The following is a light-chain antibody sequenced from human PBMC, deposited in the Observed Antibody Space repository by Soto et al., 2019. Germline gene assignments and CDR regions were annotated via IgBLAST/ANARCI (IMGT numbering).Light chain of an antibody. CDR2: DAS. J-gene: IGKJ2*01. Sequence: AIQLTQSPSSLSASVGDRVTITCRASQGISSALTWYQQKAGKAPKLLIYDASSLESGVPSRFSGSGSGTDFTLTISSLQPEDFATYYCQHFNSFPYTFGQGTKLEIK. CDR1: QGISSA. CDR3: QHFNSFPYT. V-gene: IGKV1-13*02.